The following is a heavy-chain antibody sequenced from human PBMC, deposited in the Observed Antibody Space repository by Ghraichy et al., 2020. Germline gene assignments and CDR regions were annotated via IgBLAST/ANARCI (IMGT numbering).Heavy chain of an antibody. V-gene: IGHV4-34*01. Sequence: SETLSLTCAVYGGSFSGYYWSWIRQPPGKGLEWIAEINHSGSTNYNPSLKSRVTISQDTSKNQLSLRLSSVTAADTAVFYCARGKLVEATFYKYYALDVWGQGTTVTVSS. CDR2: INHSGST. D-gene: IGHD1-26*01. J-gene: IGHJ6*02. CDR3: ARGKLVEATFYKYYALDV. CDR1: GGSFSGYY.